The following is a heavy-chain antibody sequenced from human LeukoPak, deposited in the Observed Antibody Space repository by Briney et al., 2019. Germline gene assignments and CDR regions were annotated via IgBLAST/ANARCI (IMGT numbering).Heavy chain of an antibody. D-gene: IGHD4-17*01. CDR3: ARVDGMTTVTSTTYYYYYGMDV. J-gene: IGHJ6*02. V-gene: IGHV4-34*01. CDR2: INHSGST. CDR1: GGSFSGYY. Sequence: KASETLSLTCAVYGGSFSGYYWSWIRQPPGKGLEWIGEINHSGSTNYNPSLKSRVTISGDTSKNQFSLKLTSVTAADTAVYYCARVDGMTTVTSTTYYYYYGMDVWGQGTTVTVSS.